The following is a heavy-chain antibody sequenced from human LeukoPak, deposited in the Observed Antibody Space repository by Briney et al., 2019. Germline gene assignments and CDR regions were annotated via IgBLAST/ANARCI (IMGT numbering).Heavy chain of an antibody. V-gene: IGHV3-53*01. Sequence: GGSLRLSCAASGFTASSNYMSWVRQAPGEGLEWVSAINSGGSPSYVDSVKGRFTISRDNFKNTLYLQMNSLRVEDTAVYYCAGRYSSGWYTFWGQGTLVTVSS. CDR1: GFTASSNY. CDR3: AGRYSSGWYTF. D-gene: IGHD6-19*01. CDR2: INSGGSP. J-gene: IGHJ4*02.